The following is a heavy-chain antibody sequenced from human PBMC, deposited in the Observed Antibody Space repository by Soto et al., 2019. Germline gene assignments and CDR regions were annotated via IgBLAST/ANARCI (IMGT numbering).Heavy chain of an antibody. Sequence: QVQLQESGPGLVKPSETLSLTCAVSGGSISSGNYYWSWIRQSPGKGLEWIGYIYSTGSRYYNPSLSSRVSMSVDTSKNQFSLNLNSVTSADTAVYYCTRHGTQLWFSGLYLFDPLGQGTLLNVSS. CDR3: TRHGTQLWFSGLYLFDP. D-gene: IGHD5-18*01. V-gene: IGHV4-30-4*01. CDR2: IYSTGSR. CDR1: GGSISSGNYY. J-gene: IGHJ5*02.